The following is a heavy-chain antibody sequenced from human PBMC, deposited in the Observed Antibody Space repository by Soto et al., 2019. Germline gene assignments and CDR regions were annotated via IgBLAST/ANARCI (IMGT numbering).Heavy chain of an antibody. CDR1: GFTFTGHY. CDR2: IYPNTETT. V-gene: IGHV1-2*02. J-gene: IGHJ4*02. D-gene: IGHD1-1*01. CDR3: VSLQTSAWPGVH. Sequence: ASVKVSCKASGFTFTGHYIQWVRQAPGQGPEWLGWIYPNTETTDSSKKFQGRVTMTSDMSTRKVYMELRDLRSDDTAVYYCVSLQTSAWPGVHWGQGPLVTVSS.